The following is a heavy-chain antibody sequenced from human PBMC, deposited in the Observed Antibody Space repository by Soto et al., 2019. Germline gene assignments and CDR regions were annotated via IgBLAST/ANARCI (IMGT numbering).Heavy chain of an antibody. V-gene: IGHV1-3*04. CDR3: AREGYDSSGYPLGY. J-gene: IGHJ4*02. CDR1: GYSFTSYA. D-gene: IGHD3-22*01. Sequence: ASVKVSCKASGYSFTSYAMHWVRQAPGQRLEWMGWINTGNGNTKYSQKFQGRVTITRDTSATTTYMELSSLRSEDTAVYYCAREGYDSSGYPLGYWGQGTLVTVSS. CDR2: INTGNGNT.